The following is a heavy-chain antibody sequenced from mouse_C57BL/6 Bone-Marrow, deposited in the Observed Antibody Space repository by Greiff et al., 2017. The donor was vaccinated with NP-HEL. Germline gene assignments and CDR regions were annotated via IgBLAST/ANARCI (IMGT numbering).Heavy chain of an antibody. V-gene: IGHV5-6*02. CDR2: ISSGGSYP. D-gene: IGHD3-2*02. CDR1: GFTFSSYG. Sequence: DVMLVESGGDLVKPGGSLKLSCAASGFTFSSYGMSWVRQTPDKRLEWVATISSGGSYPSYPDSVKGRFTISRDNAKNTLYLQMSSLKSEDTAMYYCARHLRQLRLPFAYWGQGTLVTVSA. CDR3: ARHLRQLRLPFAY. J-gene: IGHJ3*01.